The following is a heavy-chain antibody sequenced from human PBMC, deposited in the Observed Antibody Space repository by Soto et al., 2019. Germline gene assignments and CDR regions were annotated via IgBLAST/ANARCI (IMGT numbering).Heavy chain of an antibody. V-gene: IGHV2-70*11. J-gene: IGHJ4*02. CDR3: ARIRDDSSSWYSWNFDY. CDR2: IDWDDDK. D-gene: IGHD6-13*01. Sequence: SGPTLVNPAQTLTLTCTFSGFSLRTSGMCVSWIRQPPGKALEWLARIDWDDDKYYSTSLQTRLTISKDTSKNQVVLTMTNMDPVDTATYYCARIRDDSSSWYSWNFDYWGQGTLVTVSS. CDR1: GFSLRTSGMC.